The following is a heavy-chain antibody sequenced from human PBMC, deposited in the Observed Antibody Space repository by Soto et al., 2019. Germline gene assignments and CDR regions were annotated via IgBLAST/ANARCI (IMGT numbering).Heavy chain of an antibody. CDR2: IWYDGSNK. CDR3: ARDNTCSSTSCYAAYYYYGMDV. Sequence: GGSLRLSCAASGFTFSSYGMHWVRQAPGKGLEWVAVIWYDGSNKYYADSVKGRFTISRDNSKNTLYLQMNSLRAEDTAVYYCARDNTCSSTSCYAAYYYYGMDVWGQGTTVTVSS. J-gene: IGHJ6*02. CDR1: GFTFSSYG. D-gene: IGHD2-2*01. V-gene: IGHV3-33*01.